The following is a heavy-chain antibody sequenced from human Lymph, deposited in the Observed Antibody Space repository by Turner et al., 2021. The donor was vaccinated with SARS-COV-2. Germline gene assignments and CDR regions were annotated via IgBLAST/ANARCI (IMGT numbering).Heavy chain of an antibody. Sequence: EVQLVETGGGLIQPGGSLRLSCAASGIIVSRNYMNWVRQAPGKGLEWVTVINSGGTKYYADYGKGRFTISRDNSKNTLYLQMNSLRVEDTDVYYCARDLGTYGMGVWGQGTTVTVSS. J-gene: IGHJ6*02. CDR1: GIIVSRNY. V-gene: IGHV3-53*02. CDR3: ARDLGTYGMGV. CDR2: INSGGTK. D-gene: IGHD6-13*01.